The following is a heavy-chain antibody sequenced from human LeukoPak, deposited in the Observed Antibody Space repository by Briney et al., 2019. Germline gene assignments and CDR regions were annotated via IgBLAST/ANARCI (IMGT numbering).Heavy chain of an antibody. CDR3: ARGAPVQI. Sequence: PSETLSLTCTISGGSIGSSSFYWGWVRQPPGKGLEWITSIYYTGATYYNPSLKSRVTIAVDTSKTQFSLKLRSVTAADTAVYYCARGAPVQIWGPGTMVTVSS. CDR1: GGSIGSSSFY. V-gene: IGHV4-39*07. CDR2: IYYTGAT. J-gene: IGHJ3*02.